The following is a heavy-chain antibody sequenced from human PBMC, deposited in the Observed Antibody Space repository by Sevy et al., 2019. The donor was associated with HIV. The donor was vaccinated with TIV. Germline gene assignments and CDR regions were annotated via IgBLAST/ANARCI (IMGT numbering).Heavy chain of an antibody. CDR3: AQNGGSSGWYGGY. V-gene: IGHV3-30*03. CDR1: GFTFSSYG. D-gene: IGHD6-19*01. CDR2: ISYDGSNK. Sequence: GSLRLSCAASGFTFSSYGMHWVRQAPGKGLEWVAVISYDGSNKYYADSVKGRFTISRDNSKNTLYLQMNSLRAEDTAVYYCAQNGGSSGWYGGYWGQGTLVTVSS. J-gene: IGHJ4*02.